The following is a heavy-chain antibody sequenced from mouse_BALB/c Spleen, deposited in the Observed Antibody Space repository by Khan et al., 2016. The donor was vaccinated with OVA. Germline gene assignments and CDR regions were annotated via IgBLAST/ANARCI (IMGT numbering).Heavy chain of an antibody. Sequence: EVQLQESGPGLVKPSQSLSLTCTVTGYSITSDYAWNWIRQFPGNKLEWMGYIGYSGSTCYNPSLKSRTSITRDTSKNQFFLQLNSVTTEDTVTYYCARLGPGFAYWGQGTLVTVSA. CDR3: ARLGPGFAY. D-gene: IGHD4-1*01. V-gene: IGHV3-2*02. CDR2: IGYSGST. CDR1: GYSITSDYA. J-gene: IGHJ3*01.